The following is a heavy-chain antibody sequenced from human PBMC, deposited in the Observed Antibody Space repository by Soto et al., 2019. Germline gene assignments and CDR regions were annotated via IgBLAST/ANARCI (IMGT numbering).Heavy chain of an antibody. CDR3: ARGRRRLRFLEWSHTKGMDV. CDR1: GGSFRCYY. V-gene: IGHV4-34*01. Sequence: SETLSLTCAVYGGSFRCYYWSWIRQPPGKGLGWIGEINHSGSTNYNPSLESRVTISVDTSKNQFSLKLSSATAADTAVYYCARGRRRLRFLEWSHTKGMDVWGQGTTVTVSS. CDR2: INHSGST. D-gene: IGHD3-3*01. J-gene: IGHJ6*02.